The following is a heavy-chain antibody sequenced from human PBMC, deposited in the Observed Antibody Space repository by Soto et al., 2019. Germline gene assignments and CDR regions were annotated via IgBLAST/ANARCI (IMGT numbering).Heavy chain of an antibody. CDR2: IYYSGST. V-gene: IGHV4-31*03. D-gene: IGHD3-22*01. CDR1: GGSISSGGCY. CDR3: ARDSYYYDSSGFKRAGGIDY. Sequence: QVQLQESGPGLVKPSQTLSLTCTVSGGSISSGGCYWSWIRQHPGKGLEWVGYIYYSGSTYYNASLKSRVTTSVDTYKTQFSLKLSSVTAADTAVYCCARDSYYYDSSGFKRAGGIDYWGQGTLVTVSS. J-gene: IGHJ4*02.